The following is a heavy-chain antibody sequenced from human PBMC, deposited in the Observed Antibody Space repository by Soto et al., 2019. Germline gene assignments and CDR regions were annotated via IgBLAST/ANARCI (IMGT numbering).Heavy chain of an antibody. D-gene: IGHD1-1*01. CDR2: MNPNSGNT. V-gene: IGHV1-8*01. CDR1: GYTFTSYD. Sequence: QVQLVQSGAEVKKPGASVKVSCKASGYTFTSYDINWVRQATGQGLEWMGWMNPNSGNTGYAQKFQGRVTMTRNTPICTAYRELSSLRSEDTAVYYWARERTGTTSMDVWGQGTTVTVSS. J-gene: IGHJ6*02. CDR3: ARERTGTTSMDV.